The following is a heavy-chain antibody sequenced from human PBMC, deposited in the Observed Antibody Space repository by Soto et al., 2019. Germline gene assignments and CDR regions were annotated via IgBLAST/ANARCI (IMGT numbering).Heavy chain of an antibody. CDR3: ARNGDYDFWSGFNWFDP. V-gene: IGHV1-3*04. J-gene: IGHJ5*02. Sequence: ASEKVSCKASGYAFNSLAIHWVRRSPGQRLQWMGCINTGTGNTKYSQKFQGRVTITRDTSASTAYMELSSLTSEDTAVYYCARNGDYDFWSGFNWFDPWGQGTPVTVSS. D-gene: IGHD3-3*01. CDR1: GYAFNSLA. CDR2: INTGTGNT.